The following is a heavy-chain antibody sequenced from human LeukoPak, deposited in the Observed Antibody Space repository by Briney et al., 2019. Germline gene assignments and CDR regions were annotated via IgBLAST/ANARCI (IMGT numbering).Heavy chain of an antibody. CDR2: INHSGST. D-gene: IGHD5-18*01. V-gene: IGHV4-61*10. CDR1: GGSISSGSYY. Sequence: SETLSLTCTVSGGSISSGSYYWSWIRQPAGKGLEWIGEINHSGSTNYNPSLESRVTISVDTSKNQFSLKLSSVTAADTAVYYCTRGRFQLWPHYYFDYWGQGTLVTVSS. CDR3: TRGRFQLWPHYYFDY. J-gene: IGHJ4*02.